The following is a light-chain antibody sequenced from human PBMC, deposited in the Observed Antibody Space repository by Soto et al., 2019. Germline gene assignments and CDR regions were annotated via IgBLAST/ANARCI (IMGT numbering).Light chain of an antibody. CDR2: GTS. Sequence: EIVLTQSPGTLSLSPGERATLSCRASQSVSSNYLAWYQQKPGQAPRLLIYGTSSRATGIPDRFSGSGSGTDFPLTISRLEPEDFAVYYCQQCGSSPAITFGGGTKVEIK. J-gene: IGKJ4*01. CDR3: QQCGSSPAIT. V-gene: IGKV3-20*01. CDR1: QSVSSNY.